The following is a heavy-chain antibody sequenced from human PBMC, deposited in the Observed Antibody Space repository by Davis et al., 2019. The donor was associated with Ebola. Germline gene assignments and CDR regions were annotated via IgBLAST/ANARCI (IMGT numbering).Heavy chain of an antibody. CDR1: GYTFTNYG. Sequence: ASVKVSCKASGYTFTNYGITWVRQAPGQGLEWMGWINPHNNNTNYGQNVQGRVTMTTDTSTSTAYMELRSLRSDDTAVYYCARSITMIVVASPGDYWGQGTLVTVSS. J-gene: IGHJ4*02. CDR2: INPHNNNT. CDR3: ARSITMIVVASPGDY. V-gene: IGHV1-18*04. D-gene: IGHD3-22*01.